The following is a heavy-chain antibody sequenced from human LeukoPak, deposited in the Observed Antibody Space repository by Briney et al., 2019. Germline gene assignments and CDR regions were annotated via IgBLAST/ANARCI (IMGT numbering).Heavy chain of an antibody. CDR2: ISYSGTT. CDR1: GASISSYY. Sequence: SETLFLTCTVSGASISSYYWSWIRQPPGKGLEWLGYISYSGTTDYNPSLKSRVTISADTSKNHFSLKLSSVTAADTALYYCAREGGSHRDFDFWGQGTLVTVSS. CDR3: AREGGSHRDFDF. J-gene: IGHJ4*02. D-gene: IGHD1-26*01. V-gene: IGHV4-59*01.